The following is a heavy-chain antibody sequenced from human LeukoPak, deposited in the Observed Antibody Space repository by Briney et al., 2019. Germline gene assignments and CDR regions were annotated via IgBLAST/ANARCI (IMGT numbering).Heavy chain of an antibody. D-gene: IGHD1-26*01. CDR1: GVTFSSYW. CDR2: IKEDGSEK. V-gene: IGHV3-7*03. Sequence: PGGSLRLPCAASGVTFSSYWMSWVRQAPGKGLEWVANIKEDGSEKYYVDSVKGRFTISRDNAKNSVYLQMNSLRAEDTAVYYCTVLNGSLEDYWGQGTLVTVSS. CDR3: TVLNGSLEDY. J-gene: IGHJ4*02.